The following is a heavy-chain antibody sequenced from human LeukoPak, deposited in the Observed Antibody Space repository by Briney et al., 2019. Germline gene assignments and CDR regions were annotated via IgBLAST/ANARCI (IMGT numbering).Heavy chain of an antibody. J-gene: IGHJ6*04. CDR1: GFTFSSYG. CDR3: AGERVVEYYGSEYYYGMDV. D-gene: IGHD3-10*01. V-gene: IGHV3-30*03. Sequence: GRSLRLSCAASGFTFSSYGMHWVRQAPGKGLEWVAVISYDGSNKYYADSVKGRFTISRDNSKNTLYLQMNSLRAEDTAVYYCAGERVVEYYGSEYYYGMDVWGKGTTVTVSS. CDR2: ISYDGSNK.